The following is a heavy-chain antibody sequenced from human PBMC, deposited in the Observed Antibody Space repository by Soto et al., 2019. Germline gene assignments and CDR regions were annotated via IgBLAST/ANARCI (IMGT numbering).Heavy chain of an antibody. CDR3: ASRDPGTSVDY. D-gene: IGHD1-7*01. CDR2: IYRTGST. CDR1: GGSFTSNNW. J-gene: IGHJ4*02. V-gene: IGHV4-4*02. Sequence: QVQLQESGPGLVKPSGTLSLTCAVSGGSFTSNNWWTWVRQPPGQGLEWIGEIYRTGSTNHNPSLKSRVTISLDKSENQFPLKVTSLTAADTAVYYCASRDPGTSVDYWGQGTLVTVSS.